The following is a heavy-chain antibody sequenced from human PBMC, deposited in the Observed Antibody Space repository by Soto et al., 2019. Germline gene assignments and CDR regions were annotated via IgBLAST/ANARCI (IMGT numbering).Heavy chain of an antibody. Sequence: SETLSLTCTVSGGSISSYYWSWIRQPPGKGLEWIGYIYYSGSTNYNPSLKSRVTISVDTSKNQFSLKLGSVTAADTAVYYCARSNTMVRGVIIAPVGWFDPWGQGTLVTVSS. V-gene: IGHV4-59*01. CDR2: IYYSGST. CDR3: ARSNTMVRGVIIAPVGWFDP. CDR1: GGSISSYY. D-gene: IGHD3-10*01. J-gene: IGHJ5*02.